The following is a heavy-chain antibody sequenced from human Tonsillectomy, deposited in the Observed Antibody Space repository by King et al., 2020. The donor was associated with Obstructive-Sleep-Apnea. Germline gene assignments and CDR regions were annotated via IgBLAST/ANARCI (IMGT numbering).Heavy chain of an antibody. Sequence: QLVQSGAEVKTPGASVKVSCKASGYTFTDYYMHWVRQAPGQGLEWLGWINPDSGGTNYAQKFQGRVTMTRDTSITTVYMELSSLRSDDTALYYCARVRAVAGGGYFDYWGQGTLVTVSS. J-gene: IGHJ4*02. CDR1: GYTFTDYY. V-gene: IGHV1-2*02. CDR2: INPDSGGT. CDR3: ARVRAVAGGGYFDY. D-gene: IGHD6-19*01.